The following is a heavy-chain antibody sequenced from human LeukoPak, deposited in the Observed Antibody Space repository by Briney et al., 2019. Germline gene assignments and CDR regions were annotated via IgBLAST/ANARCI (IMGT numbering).Heavy chain of an antibody. CDR1: GFIFSTYA. Sequence: GRSLRLSCAASGFIFSTYAIHWVRQAPGKGLEWVAVISYDGRNKDYADSVRGRFSISRDNSKNTLSLQMNSLRPEDTALYYCARDVSHYDRSGYSLDYWGQGTLVAVSS. J-gene: IGHJ4*02. CDR3: ARDVSHYDRSGYSLDY. V-gene: IGHV3-30*04. D-gene: IGHD3-22*01. CDR2: ISYDGRNK.